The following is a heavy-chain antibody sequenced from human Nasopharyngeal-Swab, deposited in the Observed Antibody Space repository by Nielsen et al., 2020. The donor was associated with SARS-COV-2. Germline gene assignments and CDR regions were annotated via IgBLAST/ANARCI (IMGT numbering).Heavy chain of an antibody. V-gene: IGHV4-34*01. D-gene: IGHD5-18*01. CDR1: GGSFSGYY. CDR2: INHSGST. J-gene: IGHJ4*02. CDR3: ARHTANTED. Sequence: SETLSLTCAVYGGSFSGYYWSWIRQPPGKGLEWIGEINHSGSTNYNPSLKSRVTISIDTSKNQFSLKLSSVTAADTAVYYCARHTANTEDWGQGTLVTVSS.